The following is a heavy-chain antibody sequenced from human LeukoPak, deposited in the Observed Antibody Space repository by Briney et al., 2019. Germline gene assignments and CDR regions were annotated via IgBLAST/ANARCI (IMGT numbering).Heavy chain of an antibody. Sequence: SETLSLTCAVYGGSFSGYYWSWLRQPPGKGLEWIGEINHSGSTNYNPSLKSRVTISVDTSKNQFSLKLSSVTAADTAVYYCARIRPAPRLIRTNWFDPWGQGTLVTVSS. J-gene: IGHJ5*02. CDR2: INHSGST. CDR1: GGSFSGYY. CDR3: ARIRPAPRLIRTNWFDP. D-gene: IGHD2-2*01. V-gene: IGHV4-34*01.